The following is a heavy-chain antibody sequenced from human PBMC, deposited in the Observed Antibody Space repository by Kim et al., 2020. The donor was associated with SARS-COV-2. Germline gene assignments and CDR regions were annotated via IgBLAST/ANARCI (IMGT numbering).Heavy chain of an antibody. CDR3: TTGGPRSFGALSMSGY. Sequence: PVKGRFTISRDDSKNTLYLQMNSLKTEDTAVYYCTTGGPRSFGALSMSGYWGQGTLVTVSS. J-gene: IGHJ4*02. V-gene: IGHV3-15*01. D-gene: IGHD3-10*01.